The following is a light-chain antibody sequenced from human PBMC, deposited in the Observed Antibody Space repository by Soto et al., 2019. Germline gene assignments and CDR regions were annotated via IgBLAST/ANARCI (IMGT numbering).Light chain of an antibody. CDR3: QNWGTGIVI. CDR1: SGHSSYA. V-gene: IGLV4-69*01. Sequence: QTVVTQSPSASASLGASVKLTCTLSSGHSSYAIAWHQQQPEKGPRYLMKLNSDGSHSKGDGIPDRFSGSSSGAERYLTISSLQSEDEADYYCQNWGTGIVIVGGGTKLTVL. CDR2: LNSDGSH. J-gene: IGLJ2*01.